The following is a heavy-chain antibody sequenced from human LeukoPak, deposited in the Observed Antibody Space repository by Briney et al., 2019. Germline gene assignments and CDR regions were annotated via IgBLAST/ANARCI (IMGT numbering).Heavy chain of an antibody. Sequence: GGSLRLSCAASGFNFDAYAMHWVRQAPGKGLQWVSLISADGGSTYYADSVKGRFTISRDNSKNTLYLQMNSLRAEDTAVYYCARDSATPIWGQGTMVTVSS. V-gene: IGHV3-43*02. CDR1: GFNFDAYA. J-gene: IGHJ3*02. CDR2: ISADGGST. D-gene: IGHD2-2*01. CDR3: ARDSATPI.